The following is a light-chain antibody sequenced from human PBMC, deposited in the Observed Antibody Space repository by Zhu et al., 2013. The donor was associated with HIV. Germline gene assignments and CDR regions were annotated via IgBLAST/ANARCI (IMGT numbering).Light chain of an antibody. CDR3: MQALKTPFT. Sequence: IVMTQSPLSLPVSIGESASISCRSTQNLLYTNGYNYLDWYVQRPGQSPQLLIYLGSNRASGVPDRFSGSGSGTDFTLKISRVESEDVGIYFCMQALKTPFTFGPGTKVEIK. CDR1: QNLLYTNGYNY. CDR2: LGS. J-gene: IGKJ3*01. V-gene: IGKV2-28*01.